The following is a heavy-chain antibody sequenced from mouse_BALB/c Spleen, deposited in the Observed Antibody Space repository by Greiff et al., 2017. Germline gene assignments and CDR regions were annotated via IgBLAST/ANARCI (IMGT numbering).Heavy chain of an antibody. V-gene: IGHV5-9-3*01. CDR1: GFTFSSYA. D-gene: IGHD4-1*01. Sequence: EVQGVGSGGGLVKPGGSLKLSCAASGFTFSSYAMSWVRQTPEKRLEWVATISSGGSYTYYPDSVKGRFTISRDNAKNTLYLQMSSLRSEDTAMYYCARQVTGSFDYWGQGTTLTVSS. J-gene: IGHJ2*01. CDR2: ISSGGSYT. CDR3: ARQVTGSFDY.